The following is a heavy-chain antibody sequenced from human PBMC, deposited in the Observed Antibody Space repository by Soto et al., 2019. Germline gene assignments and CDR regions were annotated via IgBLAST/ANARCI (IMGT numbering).Heavy chain of an antibody. D-gene: IGHD1-7*01. CDR2: ISAYNGNT. CDR1: GYTFTSYG. V-gene: IGHV1-18*01. Sequence: ASVKVSCKASGYTFTSYGISWVRQAPGQGLEWMGWISAYNGNTNYAQKLQGRVTMTTDTSTSTAYMELRSLRSDDTAVYYCARAGNYSITGTTMYYYYYGMDVWGQGTTVTVSS. CDR3: ARAGNYSITGTTMYYYYYGMDV. J-gene: IGHJ6*02.